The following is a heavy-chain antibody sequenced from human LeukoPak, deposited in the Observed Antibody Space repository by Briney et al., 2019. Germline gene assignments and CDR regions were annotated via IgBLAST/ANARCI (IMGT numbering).Heavy chain of an antibody. Sequence: SGTLSLTCAVSGGSISSSNWWSWVRQPPGKGLEWIGEIYHSGSTNYNPSLKSRVSISVDKSRNQFSLKPSSVTAADTAVYYCASSSSSGYYFDYWGQGTLVTVSS. V-gene: IGHV4-4*02. CDR2: IYHSGST. CDR3: ASSSSSGYYFDY. CDR1: GGSISSSNW. D-gene: IGHD6-6*01. J-gene: IGHJ4*02.